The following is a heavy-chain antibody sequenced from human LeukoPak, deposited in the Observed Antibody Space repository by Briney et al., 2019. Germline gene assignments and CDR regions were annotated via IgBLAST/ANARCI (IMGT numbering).Heavy chain of an antibody. CDR1: GYNFPSYW. CDR2: IYPGNSDS. CDR3: ARHGEMAAIGNFDY. D-gene: IGHD5-24*01. V-gene: IGHV5-51*01. Sequence: GESLKISCQGSGYNFPSYWIGWVRQMPGKGLEWMGIIYPGNSDSRYSSSFQGQVTISADKSISTAYLQWSSLKASDTAIYYCARHGEMAAIGNFDYWGQGTLVTVSS. J-gene: IGHJ4*02.